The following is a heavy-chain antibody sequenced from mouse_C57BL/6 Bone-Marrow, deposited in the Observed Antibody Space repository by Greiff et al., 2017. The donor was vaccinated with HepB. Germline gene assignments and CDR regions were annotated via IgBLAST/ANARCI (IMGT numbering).Heavy chain of an antibody. CDR2: ISNGGGST. CDR1: GFTFSDYY. J-gene: IGHJ3*01. Sequence: EVKLVESGGGLVQPGGSLKLSCAASGFTFSDYYMYWVRQTPEKRLEWVAYISNGGGSTYYPDTVKGRFTIARDNDKNTLYLQMSRLKSEDTAMYYCARRGYGRAGFAYWGQGTLVTVSA. CDR3: ARRGYGRAGFAY. D-gene: IGHD1-1*01. V-gene: IGHV5-12*01.